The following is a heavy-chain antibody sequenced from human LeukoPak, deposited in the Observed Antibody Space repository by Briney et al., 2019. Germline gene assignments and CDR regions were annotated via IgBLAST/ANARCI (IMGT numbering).Heavy chain of an antibody. V-gene: IGHV4-39*01. D-gene: IGHD3-22*01. CDR2: IYYSGNT. CDR3: VRHRYDGSGYYVDY. J-gene: IGHJ4*02. Sequence: SETLSLTCIVSGGSISSSRDYWAWIRQPPGKGLEWIANIYYSGNTYYNPSLKSRVTISVDTSKNQFSLKLSSVTAADTAVYYCVRHRYDGSGYYVDYWGQGTLVTVSS. CDR1: GGSISSSRDY.